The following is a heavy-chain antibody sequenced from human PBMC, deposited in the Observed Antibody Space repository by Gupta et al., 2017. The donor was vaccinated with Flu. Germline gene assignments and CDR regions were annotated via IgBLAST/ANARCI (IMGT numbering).Heavy chain of an antibody. D-gene: IGHD6-19*01. CDR3: ARVRSSGWYPLFDY. CDR1: GGSFSGYY. Sequence: QVQLQQWGAGLLKPSETLSLTCAVYGGSFSGYYWSWIRQPPGKGLEWIGEINHSGSTNYNPSLKSRVTISVDTSKNQFSLKLSSVTAADTAVYYCARVRSSGWYPLFDYWGQGTLVPVSS. V-gene: IGHV4-34*01. CDR2: INHSGST. J-gene: IGHJ4*02.